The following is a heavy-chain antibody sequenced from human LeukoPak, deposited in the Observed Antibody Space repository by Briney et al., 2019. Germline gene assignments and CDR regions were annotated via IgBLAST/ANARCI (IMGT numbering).Heavy chain of an antibody. CDR2: ISSNGGST. J-gene: IGHJ4*02. CDR1: GFTFSSYA. Sequence: GGSLRLSCAASGFTFSSYAMHWVRQAPGKGLEYVSAISSNGGSTYYANSVKGRFTISRDNSKNTLYLQMGSLRAEDMAVYYCARLYSGSYYWDYWGQGTLVTVSS. V-gene: IGHV3-64*01. CDR3: ARLYSGSYYWDY. D-gene: IGHD1-26*01.